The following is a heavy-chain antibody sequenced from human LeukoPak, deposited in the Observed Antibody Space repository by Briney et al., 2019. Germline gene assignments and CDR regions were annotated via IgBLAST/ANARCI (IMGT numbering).Heavy chain of an antibody. J-gene: IGHJ5*02. CDR2: INQDGTEK. Sequence: GGSLRLSCAASGFPFSTYWMSWVRQAPGKGLEWVANINQDGTEKYYVDSVKGRFTISRDYAKNSLYLQMNSLRAEDTAVYYCARARGGSGSYYKGGWFDPWGQGTLVTVSS. CDR3: ARARGGSGSYYKGGWFDP. D-gene: IGHD3-10*01. V-gene: IGHV3-7*01. CDR1: GFPFSTYW.